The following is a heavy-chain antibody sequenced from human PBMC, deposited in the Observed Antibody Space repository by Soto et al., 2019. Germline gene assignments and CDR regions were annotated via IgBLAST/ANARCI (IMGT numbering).Heavy chain of an antibody. CDR2: INPISGGT. D-gene: IGHD2-15*01. CDR1: GYTFTGHH. V-gene: IGHV1-2*02. CDR3: AKDGRHCSGGSCPQGH. Sequence: ASVKVSCKTSGYTFTGHHIHWVRQAPGQGLEWMGWINPISGGTKYREKFQGRVSITRDKSSSTAYMELSSLTSDDSAVYYCAKDGRHCSGGSCPQGHWGQGTLVTVSS. J-gene: IGHJ4*02.